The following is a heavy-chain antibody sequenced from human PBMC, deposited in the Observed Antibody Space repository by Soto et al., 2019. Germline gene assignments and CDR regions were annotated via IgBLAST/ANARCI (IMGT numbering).Heavy chain of an antibody. CDR3: ARDPSGSYYEDAFDI. CDR1: GYTFTSYG. J-gene: IGHJ3*02. CDR2: ISAYNGNT. Sequence: ASVKVSCKASGYTFTSYGISWVRQAPGQGLEWMGWISAYNGNTNYAQKLQGRVTMTTDTSTSTAYMELRSLRPDDTAVYYCARDPSGSYYEDAFDIWGQGTMVTVSS. V-gene: IGHV1-18*01. D-gene: IGHD1-26*01.